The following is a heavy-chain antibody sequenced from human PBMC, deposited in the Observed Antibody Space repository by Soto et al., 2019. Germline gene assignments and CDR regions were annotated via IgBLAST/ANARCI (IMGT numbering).Heavy chain of an antibody. J-gene: IGHJ4*02. CDR1: GYTFTHYY. CDR3: ARDLAAGDY. Sequence: QVQLVQSGAEVKKPGASVKLSCRTSGYTFTHYYIHWVRQAPGQGLEWLAIITPAGGSTNYAQDFQVRVTLTMDTSTTTVYRELSGLRAEATAIFYGARDLAAGDYWGQGTLVTVSS. D-gene: IGHD6-13*01. V-gene: IGHV1-46*01. CDR2: ITPAGGST.